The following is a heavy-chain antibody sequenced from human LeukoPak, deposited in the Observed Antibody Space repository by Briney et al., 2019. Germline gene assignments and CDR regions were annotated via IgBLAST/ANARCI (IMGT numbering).Heavy chain of an antibody. CDR3: ARVWTGSTYYMCV. CDR2: ISTGSSYI. D-gene: IGHD1-7*01. V-gene: IGHV3-21*01. CDR1: RFTLSTYS. J-gene: IGHJ6*03. Sequence: RGSLRLSPAEPRFTLSTYSMRWVPATPGKGLEWVSSISTGSSYIHYADSVKGRFTISRDNAKNSLYLQINSLRAEDRAVYYCARVWTGSTYYMCVWGKRATVTVS.